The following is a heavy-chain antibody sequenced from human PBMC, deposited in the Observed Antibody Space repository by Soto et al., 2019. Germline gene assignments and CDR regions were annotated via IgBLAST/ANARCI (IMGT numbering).Heavy chain of an antibody. CDR3: ARATYYDSSGYYYNPFDI. V-gene: IGHV4-59*01. D-gene: IGHD3-22*01. CDR1: GGSISSYY. J-gene: IGHJ3*02. CDR2: IYYSGST. Sequence: QVQLQESGPGLVKPSETLSLTCTVSGGSISSYYWSWIRQPPGKGLEGIGYIYYSGSTNYNPSLKSRVTISVDTSKNQFSLKLSSVTAADTAVYYCARATYYDSSGYYYNPFDIWGQGTMVTVSS.